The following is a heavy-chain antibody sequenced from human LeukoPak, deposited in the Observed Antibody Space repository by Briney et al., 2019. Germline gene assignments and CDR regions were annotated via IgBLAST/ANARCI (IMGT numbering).Heavy chain of an antibody. J-gene: IGHJ3*02. D-gene: IGHD1-7*01. V-gene: IGHV4-31*03. CDR2: IYYSGST. CDR1: GGSISSGGYY. Sequence: PSETLSLTCTVSGGSISSGGYYWSWLRQHPGRGLEWIGYIYYSGSTYYNPSLKSRVTISVDTSKNQFSLKLSSVTAADTAVYYCARANYDAFDIWGQGTMVTVSS. CDR3: ARANYDAFDI.